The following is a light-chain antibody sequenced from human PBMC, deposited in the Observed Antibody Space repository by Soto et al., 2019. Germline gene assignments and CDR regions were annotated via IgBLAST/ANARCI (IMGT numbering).Light chain of an antibody. CDR1: QTINNY. V-gene: IGKV1-39*01. CDR3: QQSSSTPHT. J-gene: IGKJ2*01. Sequence: DIQMTQSPSSLSASLGDRVTITCRASQTINNYLHWYQQRPGKAPKLLIYSASSLQTGVPPRFSGSGSGTHFTLTISSLQPEDFATYDCQQSSSTPHTFGQGTIVEIK. CDR2: SAS.